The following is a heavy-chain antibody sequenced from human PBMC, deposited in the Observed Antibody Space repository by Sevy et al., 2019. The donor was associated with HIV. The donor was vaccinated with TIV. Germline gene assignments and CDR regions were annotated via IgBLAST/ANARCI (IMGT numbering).Heavy chain of an antibody. D-gene: IGHD6-13*01. J-gene: IGHJ4*02. V-gene: IGHV3-72*01. Sequence: GGSLRLSCVASGFTFSDHYMEWVRQAPGKGLEWVGRTRNKTDGYTTENAASVKGRFTISRDESKNSMYVQMNSLKAEETAVYYCATHAGVAAAGRVFDYGGKGTLVTV. CDR1: GFTFSDHY. CDR2: TRNKTDGYTT. CDR3: ATHAGVAAAGRVFDY.